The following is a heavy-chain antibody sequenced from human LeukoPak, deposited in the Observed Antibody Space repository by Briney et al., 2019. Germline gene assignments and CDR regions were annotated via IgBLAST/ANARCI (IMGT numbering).Heavy chain of an antibody. V-gene: IGHV3-21*01. J-gene: IGHJ3*02. CDR1: GFTFSSYS. CDR3: ARTYSDSSGYHYWDAFDI. Sequence: GGSLRLSCAASGFTFSSYSMNWVRQTPGKGLEWVSCISTSSSYRYYADSVKGRFTISRDNAKNSLFLQMNSLRAEDTAVYYCARTYSDSSGYHYWDAFDIWGQGTMVTVSS. CDR2: ISTSSSYR. D-gene: IGHD3-22*01.